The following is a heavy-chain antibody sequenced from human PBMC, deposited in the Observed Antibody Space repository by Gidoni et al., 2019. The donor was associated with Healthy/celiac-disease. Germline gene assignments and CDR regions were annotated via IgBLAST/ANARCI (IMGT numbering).Heavy chain of an antibody. Sequence: QVQLQESGPGLVKPSQTLSLTCPVSGGSLSSGGYYWSWIRQHPGKGLEWIGYIYYSGSTYYNPSLKSRVTISVDTSKNQFSLKLSSVTAADTAVYYCARETPNWNDVGWFDPWGQGTLVTVSS. CDR3: ARETPNWNDVGWFDP. V-gene: IGHV4-31*03. J-gene: IGHJ5*02. CDR2: IYYSGST. D-gene: IGHD1-1*01. CDR1: GGSLSSGGYY.